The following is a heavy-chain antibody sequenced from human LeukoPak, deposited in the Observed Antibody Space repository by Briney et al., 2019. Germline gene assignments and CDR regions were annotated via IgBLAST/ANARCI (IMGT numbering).Heavy chain of an antibody. D-gene: IGHD6-13*01. CDR1: GYTFTSYY. J-gene: IGHJ4*02. Sequence: SCKASGYTFTSYYMHWVRQAPGKGLVWVSRINSDGSSTSYADSVKGRFTISRDNAKNTLYLQMNSLRAEDTAVYYCARDLAAAGLDYWGQGTLVTVSS. V-gene: IGHV3-74*01. CDR3: ARDLAAAGLDY. CDR2: INSDGSST.